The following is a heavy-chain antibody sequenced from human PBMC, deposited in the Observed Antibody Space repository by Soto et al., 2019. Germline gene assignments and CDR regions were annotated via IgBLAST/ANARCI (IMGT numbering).Heavy chain of an antibody. D-gene: IGHD3-10*01. CDR2: IWYDGSNK. CDR3: ARDTARAMVRIYYGMDV. V-gene: IGHV3-33*01. Sequence: QVQLVESGGGVVQPGRSLRLSCAASGFTFSSYGMHWVRQAPGKGLEWVAGIWYDGSNKYYADSVKGRFTISRDNSKNTLDLQMNSLRAEDTAVYYCARDTARAMVRIYYGMDVWGQGPTVTVSS. J-gene: IGHJ6*02. CDR1: GFTFSSYG.